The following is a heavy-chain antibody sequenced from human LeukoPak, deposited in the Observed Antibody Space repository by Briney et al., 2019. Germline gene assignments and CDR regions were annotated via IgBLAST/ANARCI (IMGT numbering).Heavy chain of an antibody. D-gene: IGHD3-16*01. CDR2: ISGSGGST. V-gene: IGHV3-23*01. Sequence: GGSLRLSCAASGFTFSSYAMTWVRQAPGKGLEWVSAISGSGGSTYYADSVKGRFAISRDNSKNTLYLQMNSLRAEDTAVYYCARMIRGAPDYWGQGTLVTVSS. J-gene: IGHJ4*02. CDR3: ARMIRGAPDY. CDR1: GFTFSSYA.